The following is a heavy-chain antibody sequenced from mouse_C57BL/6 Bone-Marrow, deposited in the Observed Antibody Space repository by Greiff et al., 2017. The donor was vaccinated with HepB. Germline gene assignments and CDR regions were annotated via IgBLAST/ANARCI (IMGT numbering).Heavy chain of an antibody. CDR3: ARGDYDSAWFAY. V-gene: IGHV5-17*01. CDR1: GFTFSDYG. J-gene: IGHJ3*01. D-gene: IGHD2-4*01. Sequence: EVKLVESGGGLVKPGGSLELSCAASGFTFSDYGMHWVRQAPEKGLEWVAYISSGSSTIYYADTVKGRFTISRDNAKNTLFLQMTSLRSEDTAMYYCARGDYDSAWFAYWGQGTLVTVSA. CDR2: ISSGSSTI.